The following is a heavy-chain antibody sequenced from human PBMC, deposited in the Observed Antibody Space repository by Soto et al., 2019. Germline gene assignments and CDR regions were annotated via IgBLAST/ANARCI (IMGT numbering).Heavy chain of an antibody. CDR2: IHYTGTT. V-gene: IGHV4-59*12. Sequence: AETLSLTCTVSRGSINNSYWTWIRQPPGKRLEWIGYIHYTGTTNHNASLKSRASLSVDKSRNQFSLQLTSVTAADTALFFCARHDNMPLGSQFLDSWGPGTPVTGSS. D-gene: IGHD1-1*01. J-gene: IGHJ1*01. CDR3: ARHDNMPLGSQFLDS. CDR1: RGSINNSY.